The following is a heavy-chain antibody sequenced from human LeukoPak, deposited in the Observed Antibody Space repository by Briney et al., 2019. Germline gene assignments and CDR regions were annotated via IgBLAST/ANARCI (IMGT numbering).Heavy chain of an antibody. CDR3: ARAGAKGRRYFDL. J-gene: IGHJ2*01. Sequence: GGSLRLSCAASGFTLSSYGMHWVRQAPGKGLEWVANIKQDGSEKYYVDSVKGRFTISRDNAKNSLYLQMNSLRAEDTAVYYCARAGAKGRRYFDLWGRGTLVTVSS. V-gene: IGHV3-7*01. CDR1: GFTLSSYG. CDR2: IKQDGSEK.